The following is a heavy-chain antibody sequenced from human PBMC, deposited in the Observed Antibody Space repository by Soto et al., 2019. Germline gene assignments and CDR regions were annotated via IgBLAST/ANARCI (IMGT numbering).Heavy chain of an antibody. CDR2: ISSSSSYI. J-gene: IGHJ5*02. CDR3: ARDKGIAVAATLGWFDP. V-gene: IGHV3-21*01. D-gene: IGHD6-19*01. Sequence: GGSLRLSCAASGFTFSSYSMNWVRQAPGKGLEWVSSISSSSSYIYYADSVKGRFTISRDNAKNSLYLQMNSLRAEDTAVYYWARDKGIAVAATLGWFDPWGQGTLVTVSS. CDR1: GFTFSSYS.